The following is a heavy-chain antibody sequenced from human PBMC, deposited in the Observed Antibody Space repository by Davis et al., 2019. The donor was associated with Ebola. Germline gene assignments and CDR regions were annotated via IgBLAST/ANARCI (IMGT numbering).Heavy chain of an antibody. CDR2: IIPIFGTA. J-gene: IGHJ6*02. Sequence: SVKVSCKASGGTFSSYAISWVRQAPGQGLEWMGGIIPIFGTANYAQKFQGRVTITADESTSTAYMELSSLRSEDTAVYYCAGYYYGSGVVGYYYYYGMDVWGQGTTVTVSS. CDR3: AGYYYGSGVVGYYYYYGMDV. D-gene: IGHD3-10*01. V-gene: IGHV1-69*13. CDR1: GGTFSSYA.